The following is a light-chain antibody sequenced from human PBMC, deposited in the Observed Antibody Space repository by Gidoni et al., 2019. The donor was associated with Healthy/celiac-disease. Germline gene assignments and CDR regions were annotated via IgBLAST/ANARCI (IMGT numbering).Light chain of an antibody. CDR2: DAS. CDR3: QQRSNWPPLT. Sequence: EIVLTKSPATLSLSPGERATLSCRASQSVSSYLAWYQQKPGQAPRLLIYDASNRATGIPAMFSGSGSGTDFTLTISSLEPEDFAVYYCQQRSNWPPLTFGGGTKVEIK. CDR1: QSVSSY. J-gene: IGKJ4*01. V-gene: IGKV3-11*01.